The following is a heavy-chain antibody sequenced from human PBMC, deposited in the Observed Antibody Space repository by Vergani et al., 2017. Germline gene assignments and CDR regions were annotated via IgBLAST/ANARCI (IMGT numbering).Heavy chain of an antibody. CDR1: GFTFSSYW. J-gene: IGHJ4*02. V-gene: IGHV3-74*01. CDR3: AIDLDSGYDFPFYY. Sequence: EVQLVESGGGLVQPGGSLRLSCAASGFTFSSYWMHWVRQAPGKGLVWVSRINSDGSSTRYADSVKGRFTISRANAKKTMYLKMNSLRAEDTDVEYCAIDLDSGYDFPFYYWGQGTLVTVSS. D-gene: IGHD5-12*01. CDR2: INSDGSST.